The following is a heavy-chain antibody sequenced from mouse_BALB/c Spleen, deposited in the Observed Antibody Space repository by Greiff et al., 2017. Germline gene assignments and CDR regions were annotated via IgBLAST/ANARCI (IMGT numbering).Heavy chain of an antibody. CDR3: ARGDSFWYFDV. D-gene: IGHD3-3*01. J-gene: IGHJ1*01. CDR1: GYAFTNYL. CDR2: INPGSGGT. V-gene: IGHV1-54*03. Sequence: QVQLKESGAELVRPGTSVKVSCKASGYAFTNYLIEWVKQRPGQGLEWIGVINPGSGGTNYNEKFKGKATLTADKSSSTAYMQLSSLTSDDSAVYFCARGDSFWYFDVWGAGTTVTVSS.